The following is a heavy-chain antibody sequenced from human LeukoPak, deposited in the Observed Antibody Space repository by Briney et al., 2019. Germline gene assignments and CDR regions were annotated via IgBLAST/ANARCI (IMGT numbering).Heavy chain of an antibody. J-gene: IGHJ6*04. CDR3: ARSPYGSGSCLSKRDYYYYGMDV. Sequence: SQTLSLTCTVSGGSISSGGYYWSWIRQHPGTGLEWIGYIYYSGSTYYNPSLKSRVTISVDTSKNQFSLKLSSVTAADTAVYYCARSPYGSGSCLSKRDYYYYGMDVWGKGTTVTVSS. CDR1: GGSISSGGYY. V-gene: IGHV4-31*03. CDR2: IYYSGST. D-gene: IGHD3-10*01.